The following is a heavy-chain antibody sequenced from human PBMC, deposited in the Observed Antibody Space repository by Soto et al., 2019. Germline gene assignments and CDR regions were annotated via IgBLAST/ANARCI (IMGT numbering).Heavy chain of an antibody. V-gene: IGHV1-2*02. CDR2: INPNSGGT. J-gene: IGHJ6*02. CDR3: ARGSSSSDYYGMDV. Sequence: ASVKVSCKASGYTFTGYYMHWVRQAPGQGLEWMGWINPNSGGTNYAQKFQGRVTMTRDTSISTAYMELSRLRSDDTAVYYCARGSSSSDYYGMDVWGQGATVTVSS. CDR1: GYTFTGYY. D-gene: IGHD6-6*01.